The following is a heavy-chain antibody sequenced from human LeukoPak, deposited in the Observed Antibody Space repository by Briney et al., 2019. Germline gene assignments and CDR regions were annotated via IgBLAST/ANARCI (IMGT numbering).Heavy chain of an antibody. J-gene: IGHJ4*02. Sequence: GGSLRLSCAASGFTISSYGMSWVRQAPGKGLEWVSSVSGGTTYYADSVKGRFTISRDNSKNTVSLQMNSLRAEDTAVYYCAKSVYGSGNYWGQGTLVTVYS. CDR2: VSGGTT. V-gene: IGHV3-23*01. CDR3: AKSVYGSGNY. D-gene: IGHD3-10*01. CDR1: GFTISSYG.